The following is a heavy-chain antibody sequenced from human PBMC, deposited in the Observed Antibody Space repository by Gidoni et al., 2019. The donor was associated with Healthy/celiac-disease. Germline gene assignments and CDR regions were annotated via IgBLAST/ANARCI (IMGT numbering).Heavy chain of an antibody. CDR2: ISYDGSNK. J-gene: IGHJ3*02. D-gene: IGHD3-22*01. V-gene: IGHV3-30-3*01. CDR3: ARETITMIVVVIRGTDAFDI. Sequence: QVQLVESGGGVVQPGRSLRLSCAASGFTFSSYAMHWVRQAPGKGLEWVAVISYDGSNKYYADSVKGRFTISRDNSKNTLYLQMNSLRAEDTAVYYCARETITMIVVVIRGTDAFDIWGQGTMVTVSS. CDR1: GFTFSSYA.